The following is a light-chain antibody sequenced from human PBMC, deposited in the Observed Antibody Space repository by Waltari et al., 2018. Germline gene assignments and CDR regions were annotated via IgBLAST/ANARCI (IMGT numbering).Light chain of an antibody. Sequence: EIVLTQSPATLSLSPGERATLSCRASQSVSRYLVWYQQKPGQAPRLLIYDASNRATGIPARFSGSGSGTDYTLTISSLEAEDFAVYCCQQYNNWPGTFGQGTKVEIK. J-gene: IGKJ1*01. CDR1: QSVSRY. CDR3: QQYNNWPGT. V-gene: IGKV3-11*01. CDR2: DAS.